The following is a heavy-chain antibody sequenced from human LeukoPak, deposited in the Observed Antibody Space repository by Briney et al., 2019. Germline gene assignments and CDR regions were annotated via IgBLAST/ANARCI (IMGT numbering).Heavy chain of an antibody. J-gene: IGHJ4*02. CDR1: GYTFTSYY. Sequence: ASVKVSCKASGYTFTSYYMHWVRQAPGQGLEWMGIIDPSGGSTSYAQKFQGRVTMTRDTSTSTVYMELSSLRSEDTAVYYCATMYYYDSSGYSPPQYYFDYWGQGTLVTVSS. CDR2: IDPSGGST. CDR3: ATMYYYDSSGYSPPQYYFDY. D-gene: IGHD3-22*01. V-gene: IGHV1-46*01.